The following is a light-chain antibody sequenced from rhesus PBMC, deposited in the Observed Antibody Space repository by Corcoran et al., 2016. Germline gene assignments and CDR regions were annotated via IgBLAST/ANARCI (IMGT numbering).Light chain of an antibody. CDR3: CSYSSGSTYYI. Sequence: QSALSQPPSVSKSLGQSVTISCTGTSSDIGGYNDVSWYQQHPGTAPRLLIYDVSKRPSGVSDRFSGSKSGNTATLTISGLQAEDEADYYCCSYSSGSTYYIFGAGTRLTVL. J-gene: IGLJ1*01. CDR2: DVS. CDR1: SSDIGGYND. V-gene: IGLV2S9*01.